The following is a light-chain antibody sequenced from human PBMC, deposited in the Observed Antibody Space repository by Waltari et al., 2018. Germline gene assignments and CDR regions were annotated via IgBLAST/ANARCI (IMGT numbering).Light chain of an antibody. V-gene: IGKV1-39*01. CDR1: QTISSY. J-gene: IGKJ1*01. Sequence: DIQMTQSPSSLSASVGARVPITCRASQTISSYLNCYQQKPGNAPHLLIYTASSLQSGVPSRFSGSGSGTDFTLSISSLQPEDFATYYCQQSSSTPPWTFGQGTKVEIK. CDR3: QQSSSTPPWT. CDR2: TAS.